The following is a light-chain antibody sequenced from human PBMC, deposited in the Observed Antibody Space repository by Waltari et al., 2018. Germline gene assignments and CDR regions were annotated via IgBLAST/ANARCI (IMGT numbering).Light chain of an antibody. CDR3: QQFKSYPLT. Sequence: DIQMTQSPSSLSASVGDRVTINCRARLGLGNDVAWFKQKPGKYPESLIYAAASLQSGVPSTFSGSGSGTAFTLTISSLQTEDFVTYYCQQFKSYPLTFGGGTKVEIK. V-gene: IGKV1-16*01. CDR2: AAA. CDR1: LGLGND. J-gene: IGKJ4*01.